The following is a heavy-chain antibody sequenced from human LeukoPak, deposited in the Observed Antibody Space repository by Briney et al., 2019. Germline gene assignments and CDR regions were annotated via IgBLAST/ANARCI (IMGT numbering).Heavy chain of an antibody. J-gene: IGHJ6*02. CDR3: ARFDLGYCSSTSCYTYYYYYGMDV. CDR2: ISAYNGNT. V-gene: IGHV1-18*01. CDR1: GYTFTSYG. D-gene: IGHD2-2*02. Sequence: GASVKVSCKASGYTFTSYGISWVRQAPGQGREWMGWISAYNGNTNYAQKLQGRVTMTTDTSTSTAYMELRSLRSDDTAVYYCARFDLGYCSSTSCYTYYYYYGMDVWGQGTTVTVSS.